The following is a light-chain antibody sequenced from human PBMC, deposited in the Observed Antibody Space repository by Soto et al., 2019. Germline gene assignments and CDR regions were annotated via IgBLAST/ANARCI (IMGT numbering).Light chain of an antibody. J-gene: IGKJ1*01. CDR1: QSVSSTY. CDR3: QQYGSSQWT. V-gene: IGKV3-20*01. CDR2: GAS. Sequence: VLTQSPGTLYLSPGEGATLSCRPSQSVSSTYLAWYQQKPGQAPRLLISGASSRATGIPDRFSGSGSGTDFTLTVTRLEPEDFAVYYCQQYGSSQWTFGQGTKVDIK.